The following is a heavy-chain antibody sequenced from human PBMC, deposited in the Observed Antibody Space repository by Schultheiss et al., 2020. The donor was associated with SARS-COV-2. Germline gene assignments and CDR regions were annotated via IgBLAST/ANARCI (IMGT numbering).Heavy chain of an antibody. V-gene: IGHV3-9*01. J-gene: IGHJ3*02. CDR3: ARGVTMVRGKGLNAFDI. D-gene: IGHD3-10*01. Sequence: SLKISCAASGFTFDDYAMHWVRQAPGKGLEWVSGISWNSGSIGYADSVKGRFTISRDNAKNSLYLQMNSLRAEDTAVYYCARGVTMVRGKGLNAFDIWGQGTMVTVSS. CDR1: GFTFDDYA. CDR2: ISWNSGSI.